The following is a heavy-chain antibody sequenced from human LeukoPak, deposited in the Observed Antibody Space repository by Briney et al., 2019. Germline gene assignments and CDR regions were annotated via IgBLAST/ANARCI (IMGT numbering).Heavy chain of an antibody. Sequence: KTGGSLRLSCAASGCTFSSYTMNWVRQAPGKGLEWVSSISSSSSYIYYADSVKGRFTISRDNAKNSLYLQMNSLRAEDTAVYYCARDTYDILTGYYKWAFDIWGQGTMVTVSS. J-gene: IGHJ3*02. D-gene: IGHD3-9*01. CDR2: ISSSSSYI. V-gene: IGHV3-21*06. CDR1: GCTFSSYT. CDR3: ARDTYDILTGYYKWAFDI.